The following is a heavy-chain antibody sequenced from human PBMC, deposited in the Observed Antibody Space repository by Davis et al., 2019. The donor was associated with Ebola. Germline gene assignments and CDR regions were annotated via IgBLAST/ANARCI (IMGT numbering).Heavy chain of an antibody. V-gene: IGHV3-53*04. J-gene: IGHJ6*02. D-gene: IGHD4-17*01. CDR3: ARGPTVTSVNSYFYGLDV. Sequence: GESLKISCAASGITVSDSYLTWVRQTPGKGLDWVSVTYPTGNTYYADSVKGRFTISRHNSRNTLYLQMNSLRPEDTAVYYCARGPTVTSVNSYFYGLDVWGQGTTVTVSS. CDR2: TYPTGNT. CDR1: GITVSDSY.